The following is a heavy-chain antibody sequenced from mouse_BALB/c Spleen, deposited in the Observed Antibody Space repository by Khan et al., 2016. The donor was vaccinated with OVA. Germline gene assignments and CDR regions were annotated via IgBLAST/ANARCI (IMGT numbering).Heavy chain of an antibody. V-gene: IGHV2-9*02. D-gene: IGHD1-3*01. CDR3: SRLEDI. CDR1: GFSLTSYG. Sequence: QVQLKQSGPGLVAPSQSLYITCTVSGFSLTSYGVHWVRQPPGKGLEWLGGIWAGGSTTYNSALMSRLSISKDKSKSQVFLKMNSLQHEEAAMYYCSRLEDIWGQGTTLTGTS. CDR2: IWAGGST. J-gene: IGHJ2*01.